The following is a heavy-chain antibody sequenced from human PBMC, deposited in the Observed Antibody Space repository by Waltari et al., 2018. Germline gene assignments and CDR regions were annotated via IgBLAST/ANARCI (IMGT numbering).Heavy chain of an antibody. CDR2: ISSSSTI. CDR1: GFTFSSYS. CDR3: ARDVGWELLYYYYGMDV. J-gene: IGHJ6*02. Sequence: EVQLVESGGGLVQPGGSLSLSCAASGFTFSSYSMNWVRHAPGKGLEWVSYISSSSTIYYADSVNGRFTISRDNAKNSLYLQMNSLRAEDTAVYYCARDVGWELLYYYYGMDVWGQGTTVTVSS. V-gene: IGHV3-48*01. D-gene: IGHD1-26*01.